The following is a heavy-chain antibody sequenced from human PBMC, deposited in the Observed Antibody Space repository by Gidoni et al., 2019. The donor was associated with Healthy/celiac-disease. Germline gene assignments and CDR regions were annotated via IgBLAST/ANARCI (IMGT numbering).Heavy chain of an antibody. Sequence: QVQLQQWGAGLLKRSETLSLTRAVYGGSFSGASWRWISQPLVKWLEWIGEINHSGSTNYNPSLNSRVTISVDTSKNQFSLKLSSVTSADTAVYYCARGPRGGTVTTLGYFDYWGQGTLVTVSS. CDR3: ARGPRGGTVTTLGYFDY. V-gene: IGHV4-34*01. CDR1: GGSFSGAS. CDR2: INHSGST. D-gene: IGHD4-17*01. J-gene: IGHJ4*02.